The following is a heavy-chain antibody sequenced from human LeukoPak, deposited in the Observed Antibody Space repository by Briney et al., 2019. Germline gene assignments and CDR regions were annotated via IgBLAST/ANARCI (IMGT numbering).Heavy chain of an antibody. D-gene: IGHD3-10*01. CDR1: GYTFTGYY. CDR2: INPNSGGK. V-gene: IGHV1-2*02. CDR3: ARDRDYGPGIFDY. Sequence: GASVKVSCKASGYTFTGYYMHWVRQAPGQGLEWMGWINPNSGGKNYAQKFQGRVTMTRDTSISTAYMELNRLRSDDTAVYYCARDRDYGPGIFDYWGQGTLDPVSS. J-gene: IGHJ4*02.